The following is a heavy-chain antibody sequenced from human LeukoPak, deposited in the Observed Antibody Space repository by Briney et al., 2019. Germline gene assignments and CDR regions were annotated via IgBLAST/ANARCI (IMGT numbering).Heavy chain of an antibody. J-gene: IGHJ4*02. D-gene: IGHD6-13*01. CDR1: GFTFSAYA. CDR3: AKALRQQPRAYDY. V-gene: IGHV3-23*01. Sequence: GGSLRLSCAASGFTFSAYAMTWVRQGPGTGLECVSTIATSDAYTYYADSVQGRFTISRDNSKNTLYLQMDSLRAEDTAIYYCAKALRQQPRAYDYWGQGTLSPSPQ. CDR2: IATSDAYT.